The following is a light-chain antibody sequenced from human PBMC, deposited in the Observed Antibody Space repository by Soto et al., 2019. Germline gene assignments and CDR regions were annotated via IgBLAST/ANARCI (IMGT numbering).Light chain of an antibody. J-gene: IGLJ3*02. V-gene: IGLV1-47*02. CDR3: AAWDDSLSGWV. CDR1: SSNIGSNY. CDR2: SNN. Sequence: QSVLTQPPSASGTPGQRVTISCSGSSSNIGSNYVYWYQQLPGTAPKLLIYSNNQRPSGVPDRFSGSKSGTSASLAISGLRSEDEADYYGAAWDDSLSGWVFGGGTQLTVL.